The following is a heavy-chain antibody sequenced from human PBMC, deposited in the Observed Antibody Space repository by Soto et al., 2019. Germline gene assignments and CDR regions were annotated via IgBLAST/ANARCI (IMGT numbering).Heavy chain of an antibody. CDR3: ARDYDILTGYYNVLYTFDY. D-gene: IGHD3-9*01. V-gene: IGHV1-3*01. Sequence: GASVKVSCKASGYTFTSYAMHWVRQAPGQRLEWMGWINAGNGNTKYSQKFQGRVTITRDTSASTAYMELSSLRSEDTAVYYCARDYDILTGYYNVLYTFDYWGQGTLVTVSS. CDR2: INAGNGNT. J-gene: IGHJ4*02. CDR1: GYTFTSYA.